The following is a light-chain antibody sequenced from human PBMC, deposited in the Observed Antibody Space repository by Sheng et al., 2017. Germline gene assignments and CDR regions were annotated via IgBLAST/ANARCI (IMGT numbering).Light chain of an antibody. CDR2: DDS. Sequence: SYELTQPPSVSVAPGETARMTCGGDNIGTKSVYWFQQRPGQAPVLVLYDDSDRPSGIPERLSGSNSGNTATLTISRVEAGDEADYYCQVWDSSRDHWVFSGGTKLTVL. V-gene: IGLV3-21*02. CDR1: NIGTKS. J-gene: IGLJ3*02. CDR3: QVWDSSRDHWV.